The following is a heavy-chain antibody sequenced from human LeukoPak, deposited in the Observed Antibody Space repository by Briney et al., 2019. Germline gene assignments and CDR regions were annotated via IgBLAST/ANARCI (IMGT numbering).Heavy chain of an antibody. CDR2: ISTSGTT. CDR3: ARVTGYRIEDYFDY. J-gene: IGHJ4*02. V-gene: IGHV4-61*02. CDR1: GGSISSGSYY. D-gene: IGHD6-13*01. Sequence: SETLSLTCTVSGGSISSGSYYWSWIRQPAGKRLEWIGRISTSGTTNYDPSLKSRVTISVETSKNEFSLKLRSVTAADTAVYYCARVTGYRIEDYFDYWGQGTLVTVSS.